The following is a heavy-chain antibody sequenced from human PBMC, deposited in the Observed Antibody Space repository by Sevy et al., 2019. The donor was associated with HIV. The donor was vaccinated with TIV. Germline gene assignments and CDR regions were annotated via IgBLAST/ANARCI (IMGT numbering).Heavy chain of an antibody. Sequence: GGSLRLSCAASGFTFSRFWMSWVRLAPGKGLEWVANINQDGSERYYVDSVKGRFTISRDNAKNSLYLQMNSLRGEDTAVFFCARGGVLEWPLGPFDYWGQGTLVTVSS. CDR2: INQDGSER. CDR3: ARGGVLEWPLGPFDY. CDR1: GFTFSRFW. J-gene: IGHJ4*02. D-gene: IGHD3-3*01. V-gene: IGHV3-7*03.